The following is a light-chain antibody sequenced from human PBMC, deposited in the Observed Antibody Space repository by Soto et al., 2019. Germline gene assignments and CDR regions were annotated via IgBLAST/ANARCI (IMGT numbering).Light chain of an antibody. CDR1: SSNIGSNT. CDR3: AAWDDSLNGYV. J-gene: IGLJ1*01. CDR2: TNN. V-gene: IGLV1-44*01. Sequence: QSALTQPPSASGTPGQRVTISCSGSSSNIGSNTVNWYQQLPGTAPKLLIFTNNQRPSGVPDRFSGSKSGTSGSLAISGLQSEDEADYYCAAWDDSLNGYVFGTGTMSPS.